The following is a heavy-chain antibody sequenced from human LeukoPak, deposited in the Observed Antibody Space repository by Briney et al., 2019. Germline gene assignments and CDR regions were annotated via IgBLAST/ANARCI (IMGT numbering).Heavy chain of an antibody. CDR3: ATADTYYYDSSGYYSRGFFDY. CDR1: GYTLTELS. Sequence: GASVKVSCKVSGYTLTELSMHWVRQAPGKGLEWMGGFDPEDGETIHAQKFQGRVTMTEDTSTDTAYMELSSLRSEDTAVYYCATADTYYYDSSGYYSRGFFDYWGQGTLVTVSS. V-gene: IGHV1-24*01. J-gene: IGHJ4*02. D-gene: IGHD3-22*01. CDR2: FDPEDGET.